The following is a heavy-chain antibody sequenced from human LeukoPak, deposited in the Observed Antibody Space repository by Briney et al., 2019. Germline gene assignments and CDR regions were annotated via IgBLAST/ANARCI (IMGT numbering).Heavy chain of an antibody. D-gene: IGHD6-6*01. CDR3: ARRGSSSSRAFDI. CDR2: ISGSGDTT. Sequence: GGSLRLSCAASGFTFSSYAMSWVRQAPGKGLEWVSVISGSGDTTNYADSVKGRFTISRDNSKNTLYLQMNSLRAEDTAVYYCARRGSSSSRAFDIWGQGTMVTVSS. V-gene: IGHV3-23*01. CDR1: GFTFSSYA. J-gene: IGHJ3*02.